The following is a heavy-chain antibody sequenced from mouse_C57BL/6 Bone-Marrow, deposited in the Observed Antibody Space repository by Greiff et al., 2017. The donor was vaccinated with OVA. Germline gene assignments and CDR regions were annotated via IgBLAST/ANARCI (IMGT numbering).Heavy chain of an antibody. CDR2: INPSNGGT. Sequence: QVQLQQPGTELVKPGASVKLSCKASGYTFTSYWMHWVKQRPGQGLEWIGNINPSNGGTNYNEKFKSKATLTVDKSSSTAYLQLSSLTSEDSAVYYCARGFYYYGSRNAMDYWGQGTSVTVSS. CDR1: GYTFTSYW. J-gene: IGHJ4*01. D-gene: IGHD1-1*01. V-gene: IGHV1-53*01. CDR3: ARGFYYYGSRNAMDY.